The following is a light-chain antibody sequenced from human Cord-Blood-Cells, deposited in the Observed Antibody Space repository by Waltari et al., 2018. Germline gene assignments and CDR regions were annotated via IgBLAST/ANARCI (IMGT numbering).Light chain of an antibody. Sequence: QSALTQPASVSGSPGQSITISCTGTSSAVGGYNYVSWYQQHPGKAPKLMIYDVSNRPSGVSNRFPGSKSGNTVSLTISGLQAEDEADYYCSSYTSSSTPYVFGTGTKVTVL. J-gene: IGLJ1*01. CDR1: SSAVGGYNY. CDR3: SSYTSSSTPYV. V-gene: IGLV2-14*03. CDR2: DVS.